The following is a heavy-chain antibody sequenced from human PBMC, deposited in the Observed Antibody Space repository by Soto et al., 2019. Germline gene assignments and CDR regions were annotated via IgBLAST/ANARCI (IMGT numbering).Heavy chain of an antibody. CDR3: ARGRGVVIPAGTPDAFDV. J-gene: IGHJ3*01. CDR1: GYTFNKYG. V-gene: IGHV1-18*01. D-gene: IGHD6-13*01. CDR2: ISAFNDYT. Sequence: ASVKVSCKASGYTFNKYGFNWVRQAPGQGLEWMGRISAFNDYTNLAQKFQGRVTLTTDASTNTAYMELQILRSDDTAMYYCARGRGVVIPAGTPDAFDVWGQGKKVTVSS.